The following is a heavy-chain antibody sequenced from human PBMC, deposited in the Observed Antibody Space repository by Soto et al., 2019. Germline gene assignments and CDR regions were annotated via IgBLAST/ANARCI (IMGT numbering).Heavy chain of an antibody. CDR2: INSSSSYT. CDR3: ARTIVAAGGRRYFDL. J-gene: IGHJ2*01. Sequence: QVQLVESGGGLVKPGGSLRLSCAASGFTFSDYYMSWIRQAPGKGLEWVSYINSSSSYTNYADSVKGRFTISRDNVKNSLYLQMNSLRAEDTAVYYCARTIVAAGGRRYFDLWGRGTLVTVSS. CDR1: GFTFSDYY. V-gene: IGHV3-11*05. D-gene: IGHD6-13*01.